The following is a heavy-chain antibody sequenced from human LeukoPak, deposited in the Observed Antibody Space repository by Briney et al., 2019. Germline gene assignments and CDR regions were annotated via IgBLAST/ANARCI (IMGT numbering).Heavy chain of an antibody. D-gene: IGHD6-19*01. CDR1: GGSISSIIYY. V-gene: IGHV4-61*05. Sequence: SETLSLTCTVSGGSISSIIYYWGWIRQPPGKGLEWIGYIYYSGSTNYNPSLKSRVTISVDTSKNQFSLKLSSVTAADTAVYYCARVISSGWYRRWGQGTLVTVSS. CDR2: IYYSGST. CDR3: ARVISSGWYRR. J-gene: IGHJ4*02.